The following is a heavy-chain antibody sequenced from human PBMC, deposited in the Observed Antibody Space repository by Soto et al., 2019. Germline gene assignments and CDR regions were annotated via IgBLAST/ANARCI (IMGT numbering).Heavy chain of an antibody. V-gene: IGHV3-23*01. CDR2: ISGDSGWT. CDR3: AVTPNCGRDCSAASYWYFDI. Sequence: EVQLLESGGGLVQPGGSVRLSCAASGLTFGNYAMSWVRQAPGKGLEWVSAISGDSGWTYYADSVKGRFTISRDNSKNTLYLQMNTLRAEDTAVYYCAVTPNCGRDCSAASYWYFDIWGRGTLVTVSS. J-gene: IGHJ2*01. D-gene: IGHD2-21*02. CDR1: GLTFGNYA.